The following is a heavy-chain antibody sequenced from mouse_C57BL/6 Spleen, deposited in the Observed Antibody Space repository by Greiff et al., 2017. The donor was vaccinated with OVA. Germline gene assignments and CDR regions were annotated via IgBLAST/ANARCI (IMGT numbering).Heavy chain of an antibody. J-gene: IGHJ4*01. CDR1: GFTFSSYA. Sequence: EVQGVESGEGLVQPGGSLKLSCAASGFTFSSYAMSWVRQTPEKRLEWVAYISSGGDYIYYADTVKGRFTISRDNARNTLYLQMSRLKSEDTAINDCTISTTVVHYYAMDYWGQGTSVTVSS. CDR3: TISTTVVHYYAMDY. CDR2: ISSGGDYI. V-gene: IGHV5-9-1*02. D-gene: IGHD1-1*01.